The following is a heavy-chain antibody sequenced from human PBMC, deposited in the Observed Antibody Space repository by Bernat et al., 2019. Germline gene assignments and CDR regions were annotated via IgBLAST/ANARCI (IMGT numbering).Heavy chain of an antibody. V-gene: IGHV3-64D*09. CDR3: VRDRAIDY. CDR2: ISGNGDIT. Sequence: EVQFVESGGGLVQPGGSLRLSCSVSGFTFSSSYMHWVRQAAGKGPEYISSISGNGDITYYEDSVKGRFTVSRDNSKNTLHLQMSSLRTEDTAVYYCVRDRAIDYWGQGILVTVSS. CDR1: GFTFSSSY. J-gene: IGHJ4*02. D-gene: IGHD5-18*01.